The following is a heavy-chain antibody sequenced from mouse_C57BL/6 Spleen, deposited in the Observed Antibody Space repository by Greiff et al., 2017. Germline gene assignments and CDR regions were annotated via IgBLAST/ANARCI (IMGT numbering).Heavy chain of an antibody. V-gene: IGHV5-17*01. CDR1: GFTFSDYG. CDR3: ARGDLYYVYYFDY. Sequence: EVKLMESGGGLVKPGGSLKLSCAASGFTFSDYGMHWVRQAPEKGLEWVAYISSGSSTIYYADTVKGRFTISRDNAKNTLFLQMTSLRSEDTAMYYCARGDLYYVYYFDYWGQGTTLTVSS. J-gene: IGHJ2*01. D-gene: IGHD2-1*01. CDR2: ISSGSSTI.